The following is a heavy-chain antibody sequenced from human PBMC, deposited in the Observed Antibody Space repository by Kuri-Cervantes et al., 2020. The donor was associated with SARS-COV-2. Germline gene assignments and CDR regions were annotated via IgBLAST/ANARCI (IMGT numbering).Heavy chain of an antibody. J-gene: IGHJ4*02. Sequence: ASVKVSCKASGYAFTSYGISWVRQAPGQGLEWMGWISAYNGNTNYAQKFQGRVTITTDESTSTAYMGLSSLRSEDTAVYYCARVRGYDSSGYFGRWGQGTLVTVSS. D-gene: IGHD3-22*01. CDR3: ARVRGYDSSGYFGR. CDR2: ISAYNGNT. V-gene: IGHV1-18*01. CDR1: GYAFTSYG.